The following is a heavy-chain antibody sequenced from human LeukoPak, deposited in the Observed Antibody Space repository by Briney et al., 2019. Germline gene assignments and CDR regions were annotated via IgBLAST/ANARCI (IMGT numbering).Heavy chain of an antibody. J-gene: IGHJ4*02. Sequence: SETLSLTCAVYGGSFSGYYWSWIRQPPGKGPEWIGEINHSGSTNYNPSLKSRVTISVDTSKNQFSLKLSSVTAADTAVYYCAREVVPAAPIDYWGQGTLVTVSS. D-gene: IGHD2-2*01. CDR3: AREVVPAAPIDY. CDR2: INHSGST. CDR1: GGSFSGYY. V-gene: IGHV4-34*01.